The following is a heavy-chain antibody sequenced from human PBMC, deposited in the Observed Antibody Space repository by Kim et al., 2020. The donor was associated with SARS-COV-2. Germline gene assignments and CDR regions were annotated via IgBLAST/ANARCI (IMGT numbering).Heavy chain of an antibody. V-gene: IGHV3-43D*03. CDR2: INWDGGST. Sequence: GGSLRLSCAASGFTFGDYGMHWVRQAPGKGLEWVSRINWDGGSTYYADSVKGRFTISRDNSKNSLYLQMNSLRAEDTALYYCAKDIGRSHDVRPDYWGQG. CDR3: AKDIGRSHDVRPDY. D-gene: IGHD3-10*02. J-gene: IGHJ4*02. CDR1: GFTFGDYG.